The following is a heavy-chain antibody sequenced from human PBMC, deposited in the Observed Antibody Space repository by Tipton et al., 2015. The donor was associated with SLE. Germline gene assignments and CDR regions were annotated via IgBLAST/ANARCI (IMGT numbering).Heavy chain of an antibody. D-gene: IGHD3-22*01. J-gene: IGHJ4*02. CDR1: GGSITSSSYY. CDR2: IYYSGST. V-gene: IGHV4-39*07. CDR3: ARIGWYYYDSSGLIDY. Sequence: LSLTCTVSGGSITSSSYYWGWIRQPPGKGLEWIGSIYYSGSTYYNPSLKSRVTISVDTSKNQFSLRLSSVTAADTAVYYCARIGWYYYDSSGLIDYWGQGTLVTVSS.